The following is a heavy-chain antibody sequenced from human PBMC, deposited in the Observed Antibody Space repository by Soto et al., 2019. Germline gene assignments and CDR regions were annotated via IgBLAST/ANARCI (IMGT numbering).Heavy chain of an antibody. J-gene: IGHJ6*02. D-gene: IGHD3-3*01. CDR1: GFTFSSYA. Sequence: GGSLRLSCAASGFTFSSYAMSWVRQAPGKGLEWVSAISGSGGSTYYADSVKGRFTISRDNSKNTLYLQMNSLRAEDTAVYYCAKLKGWSGATEDYYYYYGMDVSAQGTTVTVSS. V-gene: IGHV3-23*01. CDR3: AKLKGWSGATEDYYYYYGMDV. CDR2: ISGSGGST.